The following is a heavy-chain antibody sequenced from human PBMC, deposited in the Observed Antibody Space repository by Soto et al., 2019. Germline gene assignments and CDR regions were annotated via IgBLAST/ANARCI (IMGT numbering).Heavy chain of an antibody. J-gene: IGHJ3*02. Sequence: PGGSLRLSCASSWFTVISNYMSWVRQAPGKGLEWVSVIYSGGSTYYADSVKGRFTISRDNSKNTLYLQMNSLRAEDTAVYYCAREASSGWSGGDDAFDIWGQGTMVTVSS. V-gene: IGHV3-53*01. D-gene: IGHD6-19*01. CDR2: IYSGGST. CDR1: WFTVISNY. CDR3: AREASSGWSGGDDAFDI.